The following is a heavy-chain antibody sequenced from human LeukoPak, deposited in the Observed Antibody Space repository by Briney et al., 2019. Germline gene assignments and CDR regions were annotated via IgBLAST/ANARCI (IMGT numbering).Heavy chain of an antibody. CDR2: TYYRSKWYN. CDR1: GDSVSSNSAA. Sequence: NPSQTLSLTCAISGDSVSSNSAAWNWIRQSPSRGLEWLGRTYYRSKWYNDYAVSVKSRITINPDTSKNQFSLQLHSVTPEDTAVYYCARAYYDILTGYYGPIDYWGQGTLVTVSS. V-gene: IGHV6-1*01. J-gene: IGHJ4*02. D-gene: IGHD3-9*01. CDR3: ARAYYDILTGYYGPIDY.